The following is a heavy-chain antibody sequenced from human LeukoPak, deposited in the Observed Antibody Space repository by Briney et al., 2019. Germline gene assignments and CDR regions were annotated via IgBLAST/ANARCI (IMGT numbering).Heavy chain of an antibody. D-gene: IGHD1-26*01. CDR3: ARARYLPGSGSYRGAEYFQH. Sequence: ASVKVSCKASGYTFTNYYMHWVRQAPGQGLEWMGWINPNSGGTNYAQKFQGRVTMTRDTSISTAYMELSRLRSDDTAVYYCARARYLPGSGSYRGAEYFQHWGQGTLVTVSS. J-gene: IGHJ1*01. V-gene: IGHV1-2*02. CDR1: GYTFTNYY. CDR2: INPNSGGT.